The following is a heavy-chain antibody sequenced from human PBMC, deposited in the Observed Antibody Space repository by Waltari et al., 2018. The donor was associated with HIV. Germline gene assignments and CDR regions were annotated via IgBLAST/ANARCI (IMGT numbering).Heavy chain of an antibody. V-gene: IGHV4-34*01. D-gene: IGHD6-13*01. Sequence: QVQLQQWGAGLLKPSETLSLTCAVSGGSFSGYYWSWIRQPPGKGLEWIGEINHSGSTNYNPSLKSRVTISVDTSKNQFSLKLSSVTAADTAVYYCARGAAAGKGWFDPWGQGTLVTVSS. CDR2: INHSGST. J-gene: IGHJ5*02. CDR3: ARGAAAGKGWFDP. CDR1: GGSFSGYY.